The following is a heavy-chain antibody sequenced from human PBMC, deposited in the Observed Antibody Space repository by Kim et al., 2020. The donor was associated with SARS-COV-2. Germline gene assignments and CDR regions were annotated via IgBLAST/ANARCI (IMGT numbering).Heavy chain of an antibody. CDR2: ISGSGGST. D-gene: IGHD3-10*01. J-gene: IGHJ4*02. CDR3: AKACGMVRGVIIPTDY. Sequence: GGSLRLSCAASGFTFSSYSMSWVRQAPGKGLEWVSAISGSGGSTYYADSVKGRFTISRDNSKNTLYLQMNSLRAEDTAVYYCAKACGMVRGVIIPTDYWGPGTLVTVSS. V-gene: IGHV3-23*01. CDR1: GFTFSSYS.